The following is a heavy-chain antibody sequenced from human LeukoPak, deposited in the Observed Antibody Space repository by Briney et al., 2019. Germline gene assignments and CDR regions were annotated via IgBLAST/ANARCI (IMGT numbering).Heavy chain of an antibody. J-gene: IGHJ4*02. CDR2: IYYSGST. D-gene: IGHD4-17*01. CDR3: ARARATVTRYYFDY. V-gene: IGHV4-39*07. Sequence: SETLSLTCTVSGGSISSSSYYWGWIRQPPGRGLEWIGSIYYSGSTYYNPSLKSRVTISVDTSKNQFSLKLSSVTAADTAVYYCARARATVTRYYFDYWGQGTLVTVSS. CDR1: GGSISSSSYY.